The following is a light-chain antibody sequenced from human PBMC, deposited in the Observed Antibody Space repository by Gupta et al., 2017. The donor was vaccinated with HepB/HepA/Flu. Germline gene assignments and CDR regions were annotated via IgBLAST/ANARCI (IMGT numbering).Light chain of an antibody. CDR2: ENN. Sequence: QSVLTQPPSVSAAPRHKVTISCSGSSSNIGSNYVSWYHQLPGTAPKLLIYENNKRPSGIPDRFSASKSGTSATLGITGLQTGDEAEYYCGTWDSSRSAWSFGGGTKLTVL. CDR3: GTWDSSRSAWS. CDR1: SSNIGSNY. J-gene: IGLJ2*01. V-gene: IGLV1-51*02.